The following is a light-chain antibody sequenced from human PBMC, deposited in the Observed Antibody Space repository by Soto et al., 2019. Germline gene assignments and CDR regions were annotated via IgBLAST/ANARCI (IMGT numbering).Light chain of an antibody. Sequence: QSVLTQPASVSGSPGQSIAISCTGTGSDVGAYSYVSWYQHHPGKAPKLIIYEVFNRPSGVSDRFSGSKSVNTASLTISGLQAEDEADYYCLSYTGSDTLGVFGTGTKVTVL. CDR2: EVF. CDR3: LSYTGSDTLGV. J-gene: IGLJ1*01. V-gene: IGLV2-14*01. CDR1: GSDVGAYSY.